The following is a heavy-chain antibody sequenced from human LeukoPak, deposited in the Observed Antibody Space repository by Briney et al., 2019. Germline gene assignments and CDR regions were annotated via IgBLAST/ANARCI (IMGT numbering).Heavy chain of an antibody. CDR1: DYSLSSGYY. J-gene: IGHJ4*02. V-gene: IGHV4-38-2*01. CDR2: IYHSGST. Sequence: SETLSLTCAVSDYSLSSGYYWGWIRQPPGKGLEWIGSIYHSGSTYYNPSLKSRVTISVDTYKNQLSLKLSYVTAADTDVYYCATGDDTLKCGGDCNSFADGGEGTLAT. CDR3: ATGDDTLKCGGDCNSFAD. D-gene: IGHD2-21*01.